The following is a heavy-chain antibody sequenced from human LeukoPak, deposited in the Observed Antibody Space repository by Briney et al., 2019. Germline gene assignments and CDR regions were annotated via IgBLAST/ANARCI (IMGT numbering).Heavy chain of an antibody. V-gene: IGHV3-53*04. CDR1: GFTVSSNY. CDR2: IYSGGST. J-gene: IGHJ4*02. Sequence: GGSLRLSCAASGFTVSSNYMSWVRQAPGKGLEWVSVIYSGGSTYYADSVKGRSTISRHNSKNTLYLQMNSLRAEDTAVYYCARAKPLGVLEWLFDYWGQGTLVTVSS. CDR3: ARAKPLGVLEWLFDY. D-gene: IGHD3-3*01.